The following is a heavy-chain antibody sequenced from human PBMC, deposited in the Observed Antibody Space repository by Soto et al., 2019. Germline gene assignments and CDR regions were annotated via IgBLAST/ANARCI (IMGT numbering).Heavy chain of an antibody. CDR3: AIAAYGDDDY. J-gene: IGHJ4*02. CDR1: GYTFATST. V-gene: IGHV1-18*01. Sequence: QLQLVQSGPEAKKPGASVKVSCKASGYTFATSTISRRRQAPGQGTEWMGWIKAYSGNTIYAQKLQGRPTRTTDTSTSMSYLELRSLTTDDTAIYYCAIAAYGDDDYWGQGTRVPVSS. CDR2: IKAYSGNT. D-gene: IGHD4-17*01.